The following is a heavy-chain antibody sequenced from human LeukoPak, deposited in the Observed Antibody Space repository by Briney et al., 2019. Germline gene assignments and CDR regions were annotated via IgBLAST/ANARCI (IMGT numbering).Heavy chain of an antibody. CDR2: ISSSSSTI. Sequence: GGSLRLSCAASGFTFSNYAMNWVRQAPGVGLEWVSYISSSSSTIYYADSVKGRFTSSRDNAENSLYLQMNSLRAEDTAVYYCARDWTPRYFDYWGQGTLVTVSS. CDR1: GFTFSNYA. D-gene: IGHD3/OR15-3a*01. V-gene: IGHV3-48*01. J-gene: IGHJ4*02. CDR3: ARDWTPRYFDY.